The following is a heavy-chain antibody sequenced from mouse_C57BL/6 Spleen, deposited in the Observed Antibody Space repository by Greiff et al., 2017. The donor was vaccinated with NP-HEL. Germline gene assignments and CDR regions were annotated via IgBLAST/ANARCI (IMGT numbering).Heavy chain of an antibody. Sequence: QVQLKESGAELARPGASVKLSCKASGYTFTSYGISWVKQRTGQGLEWIGEIYPRSGNTYYNEKFKGKATLTADKSSSTAYMELRSLTSEDSAVYFCASSMVTTTVDYWGQGTTLTVSS. CDR3: ASSMVTTTVDY. CDR1: GYTFTSYG. V-gene: IGHV1-81*01. J-gene: IGHJ2*01. CDR2: IYPRSGNT. D-gene: IGHD2-2*01.